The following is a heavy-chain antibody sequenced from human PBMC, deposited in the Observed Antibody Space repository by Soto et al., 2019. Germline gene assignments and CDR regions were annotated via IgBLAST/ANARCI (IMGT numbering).Heavy chain of an antibody. CDR1: GGSFSGFY. J-gene: IGHJ6*02. Sequence: LSLTCAVNGGSFSGFYWTWIRQSPGRGLEWIGEINHSGSARYSPSLKSRVTISLDTSNNQFSLKLSSVTAADTAVYYCSRTPYRRQLVRYYYYGLDVWGQGTTVTVSS. CDR2: INHSGSA. D-gene: IGHD1-1*01. CDR3: SRTPYRRQLVRYYYYGLDV. V-gene: IGHV4-34*01.